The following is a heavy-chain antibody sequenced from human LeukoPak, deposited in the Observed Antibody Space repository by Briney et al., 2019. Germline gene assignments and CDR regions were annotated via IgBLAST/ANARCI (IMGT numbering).Heavy chain of an antibody. CDR2: VSASVART. D-gene: IGHD3-10*01. J-gene: IGHJ4*02. Sequence: GGSLRLSCAASGFSFSNYGMSWVRQAPGKGLEWVSGVSASVARTYSEDSVKGRFIISRDNSKNTVFVEMNSLRAEDTAVYYCARQHTAWFVDYWGQGILVTVSS. V-gene: IGHV3-23*01. CDR1: GFSFSNYG. CDR3: ARQHTAWFVDY.